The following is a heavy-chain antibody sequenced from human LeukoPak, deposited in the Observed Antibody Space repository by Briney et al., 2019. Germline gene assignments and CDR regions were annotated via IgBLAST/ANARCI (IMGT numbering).Heavy chain of an antibody. CDR3: AKECYYDSSGPIDY. CDR2: ISGSGGST. CDR1: GFTFSSYA. J-gene: IGHJ4*02. D-gene: IGHD3-22*01. Sequence: GGSLRLSCAASGFTFSSYAMHWVRQAPGKGLEWVSAISGSGGSTYYADSVKGRFTISRDNSKNTLYLQMNSLRAEDTAVYYCAKECYYDSSGPIDYWGQGTLVTVSS. V-gene: IGHV3-23*01.